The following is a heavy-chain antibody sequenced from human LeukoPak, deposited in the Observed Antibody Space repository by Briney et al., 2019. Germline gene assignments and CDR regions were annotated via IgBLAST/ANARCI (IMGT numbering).Heavy chain of an antibody. CDR2: INPNSGGT. Sequence: ASVKVSCKASGYTFTGYYMHWVRQAPGQGLEWMGWINPNSGGTNYAQKFQGWVTMTRDTSISTAYMELSRLRSDDTAVYYCARDALGREWYADTDYYYGMDVWGQGTTVTVSS. CDR1: GYTFTGYY. CDR3: ARDALGREWYADTDYYYGMDV. J-gene: IGHJ6*02. D-gene: IGHD3-10*01. V-gene: IGHV1-2*04.